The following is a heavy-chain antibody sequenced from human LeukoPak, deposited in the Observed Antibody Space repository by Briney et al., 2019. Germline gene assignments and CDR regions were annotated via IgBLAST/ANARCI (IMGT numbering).Heavy chain of an antibody. V-gene: IGHV1-18*01. Sequence: ASVKVSCKASGYTFTSYGISWVRQAPGQGLEWMGWISAYNGNTNYAQKLQGRVTMTTDTSTSTAYMELRSLRSDDTAVYYCARGYGSGSYYKELGPYWGQGTLVTVSS. CDR2: ISAYNGNT. CDR3: ARGYGSGSYYKELGPY. CDR1: GYTFTSYG. J-gene: IGHJ4*02. D-gene: IGHD3-10*01.